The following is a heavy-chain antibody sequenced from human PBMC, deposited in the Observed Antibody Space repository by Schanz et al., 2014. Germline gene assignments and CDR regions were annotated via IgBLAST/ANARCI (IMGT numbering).Heavy chain of an antibody. D-gene: IGHD1-26*01. CDR2: ISGSGGST. Sequence: EVPLLESGGGLVQPGGSLRPSCAASGFNFNNFAMTWVRQAPGKGLEWVIVISGSGGSTYYADSVRGRFTMSRDNSKNTLFLQMNSLRAEDTAVYYCARDHTTESYYSAGPPIDYWGQGTLLTVSS. CDR1: GFNFNNFA. CDR3: ARDHTTESYYSAGPPIDY. J-gene: IGHJ4*02. V-gene: IGHV3-23*01.